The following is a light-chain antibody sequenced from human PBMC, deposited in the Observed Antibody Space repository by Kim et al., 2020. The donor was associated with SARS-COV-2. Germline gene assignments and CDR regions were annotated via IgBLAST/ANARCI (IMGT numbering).Light chain of an antibody. V-gene: IGLV1-40*01. CDR2: DTT. CDR3: QSYDNSVNIVI. J-gene: IGLJ2*01. CDR1: SSNIGAGYA. Sequence: QSVLTQSPSVSGAPGQRVTISCTGSSSNIGAGYAVHWYQQLPGTAPKFLIYDTTDRPSGVPDRFSASKSGTSVSLAITGLQAEDEAIYYCQSYDNSVNIVIFGGGTQLTVL.